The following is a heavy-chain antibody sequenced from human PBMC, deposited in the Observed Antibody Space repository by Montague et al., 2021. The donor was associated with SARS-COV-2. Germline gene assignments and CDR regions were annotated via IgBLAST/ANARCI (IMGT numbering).Heavy chain of an antibody. D-gene: IGHD2-15*01. CDR2: ITGRGSDT. CDR3: VKFGDCTGGSCYGFFDY. V-gene: IGHV3-23*01. Sequence: SLRLSCEASGFSFSSFVMSWVRQSPGKGLEWVSAITGRGSDTYYADSVTGRFTISRDNSKNTLYLQMDGLRDDDTAVYYCVKFGDCTGGSCYGFFDYWGQGARVTVSS. J-gene: IGHJ4*02. CDR1: GFSFSSFV.